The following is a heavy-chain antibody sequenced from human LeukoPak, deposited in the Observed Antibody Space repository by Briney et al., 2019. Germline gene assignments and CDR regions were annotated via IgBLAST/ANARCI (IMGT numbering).Heavy chain of an antibody. CDR2: IYYSGST. D-gene: IGHD5-12*01. Sequence: SETLSLTCTVSGGSISSGGYYWSWIRQHPGKGLEWIGYIYYSGSTYYNPSLKSRVTISVDTSKNQFSLKLSSVTAADTAVYYCARDNSGYDGLGGYYGMDVWGQGTTVTVSS. CDR3: ARDNSGYDGLGGYYGMDV. J-gene: IGHJ6*02. V-gene: IGHV4-31*03. CDR1: GGSISSGGYY.